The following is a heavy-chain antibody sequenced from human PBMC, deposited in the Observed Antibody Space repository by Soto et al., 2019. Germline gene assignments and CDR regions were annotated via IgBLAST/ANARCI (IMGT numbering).Heavy chain of an antibody. V-gene: IGHV1-69*08. Sequence: QVQLVQSGAEVKKPGSSVKVSCKTSGGTFRNDIITWVRQAPGQGLEWIGRIIPLLDTTNYAQNFQGRVTSTAXKXTXTXXMELNSLRSEDTAVYFCVRNSPIGSTFSGYDGIDYWGQGTLVTVSS. J-gene: IGHJ4*02. D-gene: IGHD5-12*01. CDR1: GGTFRNDI. CDR2: IIPLLDTT. CDR3: VRNSPIGSTFSGYDGIDY.